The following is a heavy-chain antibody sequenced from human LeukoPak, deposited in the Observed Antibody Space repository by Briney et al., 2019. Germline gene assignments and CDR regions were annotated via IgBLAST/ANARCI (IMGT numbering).Heavy chain of an antibody. J-gene: IGHJ4*02. CDR3: AREGDYYCSGGSCYDY. Sequence: GGSLRLSCAASGFTFSSYAMSWVRQAPGKGLEWVSAISGSGGSTYYADSVKGRFTISRDNSKNSLYLQMNSLRAEDTAVYYCAREGDYYCSGGSCYDYWGQGTLVTVSS. CDR2: ISGSGGST. D-gene: IGHD2-15*01. CDR1: GFTFSSYA. V-gene: IGHV3-23*01.